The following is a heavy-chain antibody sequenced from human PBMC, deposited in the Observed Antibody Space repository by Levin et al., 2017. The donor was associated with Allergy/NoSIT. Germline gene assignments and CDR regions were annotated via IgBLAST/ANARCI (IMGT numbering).Heavy chain of an antibody. D-gene: IGHD3-9*01. CDR1: GFTFSSYG. Sequence: RAGGSLRLSCAASGFTFSSYGMHWVRQAPGKGLEWVAVIWYDGSNKYYADSVKGRFTISRDNSKNTLYLQMNSLRAEDTAVYYCARDLLRYFDWLLPGDVWGKGTTVTVSS. V-gene: IGHV3-33*01. CDR3: ARDLLRYFDWLLPGDV. J-gene: IGHJ6*04. CDR2: IWYDGSNK.